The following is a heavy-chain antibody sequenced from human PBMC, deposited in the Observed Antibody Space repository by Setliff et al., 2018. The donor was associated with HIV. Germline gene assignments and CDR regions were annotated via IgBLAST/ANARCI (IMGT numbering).Heavy chain of an antibody. CDR3: ARDKDEDYGSTSFDY. Sequence: PGGSLRLSCAASGFTFSSYSMNWVRQAPGKRLEWVSYISSSSSTIYYADSVKGRFTISRDNSKNTVYLQLNSLRPEDTAVYYCARDKDEDYGSTSFDYWGQGILVTVSS. V-gene: IGHV3-48*01. CDR2: ISSSSSTI. CDR1: GFTFSSYS. J-gene: IGHJ4*02. D-gene: IGHD4-17*01.